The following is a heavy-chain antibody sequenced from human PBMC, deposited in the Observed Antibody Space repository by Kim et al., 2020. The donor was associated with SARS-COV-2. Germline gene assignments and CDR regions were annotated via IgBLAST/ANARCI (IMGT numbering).Heavy chain of an antibody. J-gene: IGHJ6*02. CDR2: IYYSGST. Sequence: SETLSLTCTVSGGSMKSSSYYWAWIRQPPGKGLEWIGSIYYSGSTYYNPSLKSRVTISVDTSNSLFSLKVSSVTAADTAVYYCARDHYFRYGLDVWGQVTTVSVSS. V-gene: IGHV4-39*07. D-gene: IGHD3-10*01. CDR1: GGSMKSSSYY. CDR3: ARDHYFRYGLDV.